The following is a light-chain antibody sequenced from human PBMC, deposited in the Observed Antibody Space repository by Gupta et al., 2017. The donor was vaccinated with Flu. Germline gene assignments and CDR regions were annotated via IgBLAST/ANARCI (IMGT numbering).Light chain of an antibody. V-gene: IGKV3-20*01. Sequence: GTVELSPGERATHSCWARQNIRDNYVAWFQQKPGQAPRLLIYGASTRATGIPDRFSGSGSGTHFTLTISRREPEDFAVYSCQHESNLFSTFGQGTKMAIK. CDR3: QHESNLFST. CDR2: GAS. CDR1: QNIRDNY. J-gene: IGKJ2*01.